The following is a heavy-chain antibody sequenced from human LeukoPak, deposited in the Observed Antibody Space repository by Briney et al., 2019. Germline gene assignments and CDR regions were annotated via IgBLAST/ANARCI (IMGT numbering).Heavy chain of an antibody. D-gene: IGHD3-10*01. Sequence: KSSETLSLTCAVYGGSFSDYYWSWIRQSPGKGLEWIGEINHSGSTNYNPSFKSWVTISLDTSMKQFSLKLTSVTAADTAMYYCAREGSYSGSGSPPLDYWGRGTLVTVSS. V-gene: IGHV4-34*01. CDR1: GGSFSDYY. CDR3: AREGSYSGSGSPPLDY. J-gene: IGHJ4*02. CDR2: INHSGST.